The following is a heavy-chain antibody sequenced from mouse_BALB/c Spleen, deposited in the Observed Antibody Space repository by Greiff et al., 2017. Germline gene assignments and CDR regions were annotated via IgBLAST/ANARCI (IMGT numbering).Heavy chain of an antibody. CDR1: GFNIKDTY. CDR2: IDPANGNT. J-gene: IGHJ3*01. Sequence: EVQLQESGAELVKPGASVKLSCTASGFNIKDTYMHWVKQRPEQGLEWIGRIDPANGNTKYDPKFQGKATITADTSSNTAYLQLSSLTSEDTAVYYCARSSGTWGSWFAYWGQGTLVTVSA. D-gene: IGHD4-1*01. V-gene: IGHV14-3*02. CDR3: ARSSGTWGSWFAY.